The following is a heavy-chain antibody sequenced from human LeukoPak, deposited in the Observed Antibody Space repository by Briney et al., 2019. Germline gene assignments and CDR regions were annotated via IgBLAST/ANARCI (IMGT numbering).Heavy chain of an antibody. CDR2: INHSGST. D-gene: IGHD2-15*01. J-gene: IGHJ4*02. Sequence: PSETLSLTCAVYGGSFSGYYWSWIRQPPGKGLEWIGEINHSGSTNYNPSLKSRVTISVDTSKNQFSLKLSSVTAADTAVYYCARGQVVAADYWGQGTLVTVSS. V-gene: IGHV4-34*01. CDR1: GGSFSGYY. CDR3: ARGQVVAADY.